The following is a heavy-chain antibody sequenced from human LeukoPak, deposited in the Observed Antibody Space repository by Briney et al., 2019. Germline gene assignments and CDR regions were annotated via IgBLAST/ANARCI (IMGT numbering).Heavy chain of an antibody. CDR3: ARDSCAGCKSSMYFYYTDV. CDR2: ISYDGSYK. V-gene: IGHV3-30*04. Sequence: PGGSLRLSCAASGFTFSSFAMHWVRQAPGKGLEWVAVISYDGSYKYYADSVNGRFTISRDYFQNTLSLQMYSLSAEDTAVYYCARDSCAGCKSSMYFYYTDVWGKGTTVTVSS. CDR1: GFTFSSFA. J-gene: IGHJ6*03. D-gene: IGHD2-8*01.